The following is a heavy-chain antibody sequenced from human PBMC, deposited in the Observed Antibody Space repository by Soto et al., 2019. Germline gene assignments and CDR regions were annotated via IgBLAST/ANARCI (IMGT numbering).Heavy chain of an antibody. CDR2: IIPIFCTA. Sequence: SVNVSCKASGGTLSSYPVGWVLLAPGQGLEWMGGIIPIFCTANYAQKFQGRVKIPADESTSTAYMELSSLRSEDTAVYYCASASYYYDSSGYSFNYYYHGIDVSGQGTTVTVSS. CDR3: ASASYYYDSSGYSFNYYYHGIDV. V-gene: IGHV1-69*13. D-gene: IGHD3-22*01. CDR1: GGTLSSYP. J-gene: IGHJ6*02.